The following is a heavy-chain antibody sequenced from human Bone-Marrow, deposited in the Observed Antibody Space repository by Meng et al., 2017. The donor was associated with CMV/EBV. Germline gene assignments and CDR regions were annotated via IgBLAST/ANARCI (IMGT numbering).Heavy chain of an antibody. D-gene: IGHD3-10*01. CDR1: EYTFTGYY. CDR3: ARGGLGHYYYGVDL. J-gene: IGHJ6*02. Sequence: ASVKVSCKASEYTFTGYYMHWARQAPGQGLEWMGWINPKSGGTKYAQKFQGRVTMTRDTSMSTAYLDLSRLRSDETAIYFCARGGLGHYYYGVDLWGQGTTVTVSS. V-gene: IGHV1-2*02. CDR2: INPKSGGT.